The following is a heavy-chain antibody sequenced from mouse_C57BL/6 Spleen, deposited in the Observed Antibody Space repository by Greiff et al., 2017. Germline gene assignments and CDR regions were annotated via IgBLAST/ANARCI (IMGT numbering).Heavy chain of an antibody. CDR2: IDPETGGT. CDR1: GYTFTDYE. Sequence: VQLQQSGAELVRPGASVTLSCKASGYTFTDYEMHWVKQTPVHGLEWIGAIDPETGGTAYNQKFKGKAILTADKSSSTAYMELRSLTSEDSAVYYCTRLYYCSSLFAYWGQGTLVTVSA. CDR3: TRLYYCSSLFAY. J-gene: IGHJ3*01. V-gene: IGHV1-15*01. D-gene: IGHD1-1*01.